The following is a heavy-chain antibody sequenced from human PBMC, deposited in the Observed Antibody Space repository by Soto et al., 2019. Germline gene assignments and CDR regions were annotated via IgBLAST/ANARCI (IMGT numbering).Heavy chain of an antibody. CDR1: GGTFSSYA. D-gene: IGHD2-2*01. CDR3: ARVSTDIVVVRQHYYGMDV. V-gene: IGHV1-69*13. J-gene: IGHJ6*02. Sequence: ASVKVSCKASGGTFSSYAISWVRQAPGQGLEWMGGIIPIFGTANYAQEFQGRVTITADESTSTAYMELSSLRSEDTAVYYCARVSTDIVVVRQHYYGMDVWGQGTTVTVSS. CDR2: IIPIFGTA.